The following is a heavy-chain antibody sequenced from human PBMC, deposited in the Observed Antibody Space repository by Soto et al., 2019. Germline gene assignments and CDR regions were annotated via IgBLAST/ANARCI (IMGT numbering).Heavy chain of an antibody. CDR2: ISYDGSNK. CDR1: VFTFSSYG. D-gene: IGHD3-22*01. J-gene: IGHJ4*02. Sequence: GSLRLSCAASVFTFSSYGMHWVRQAPGKGLEWVAVISYDGSNKYYADSVKGRFTISRDNSKNTLYLQMNSLRAEDTAVYYCAKDLLYRYYDSSGYYPVFDYWGQGTLVTVSS. V-gene: IGHV3-30*18. CDR3: AKDLLYRYYDSSGYYPVFDY.